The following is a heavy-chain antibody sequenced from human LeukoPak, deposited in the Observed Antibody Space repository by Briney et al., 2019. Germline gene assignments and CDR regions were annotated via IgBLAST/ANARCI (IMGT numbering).Heavy chain of an antibody. CDR1: GGSISSYY. J-gene: IGHJ5*02. CDR2: IYTSGST. D-gene: IGHD6-13*01. V-gene: IGHV4-4*07. Sequence: SETLSLTCTVSGGSISSYYWSWIRQPAGKGLEWIGRIYTSGSTNYNPSLKSRVTMSVDTSKNQFSLKLSSVTAADTAVYYCARDRGYSSSWRGSYNWSDPWGQGTLVTVSS. CDR3: ARDRGYSSSWRGSYNWSDP.